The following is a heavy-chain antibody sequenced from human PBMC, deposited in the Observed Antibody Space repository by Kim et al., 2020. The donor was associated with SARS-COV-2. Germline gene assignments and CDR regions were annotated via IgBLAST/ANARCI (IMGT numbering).Heavy chain of an antibody. V-gene: IGHV1-18*01. CDR3: ARDSPRGIFGVVEVRYYYGMDV. CDR1: GYTFTSYG. J-gene: IGHJ6*02. Sequence: ASVKVSCKASGYTFTSYGISWVRQAPGQGLEWMGWISAYNGNTNYAQKLQGRVTMTTDTSTSTAYMELRSLRSDDTAVYYCARDSPRGIFGVVEVRYYYGMDVWGQGTTVTVSS. CDR2: ISAYNGNT. D-gene: IGHD3-3*01.